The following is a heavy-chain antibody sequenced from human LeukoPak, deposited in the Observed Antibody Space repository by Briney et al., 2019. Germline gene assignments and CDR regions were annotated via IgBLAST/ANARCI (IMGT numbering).Heavy chain of an antibody. J-gene: IGHJ6*03. CDR2: ISGSGGST. CDR3: ARKKSVYRSSSSSYYYMDV. Sequence: SGGSLRLSCAASGFTFSSYAMSWVRQAPGKGLEWVSAISGSGGSTYYAASVKGRFTISRDNSKNTLYLQMNSLRAEDTAVYHCARKKSVYRSSSSSYYYMDVWGKGTTVTVSS. V-gene: IGHV3-23*01. D-gene: IGHD6-6*01. CDR1: GFTFSSYA.